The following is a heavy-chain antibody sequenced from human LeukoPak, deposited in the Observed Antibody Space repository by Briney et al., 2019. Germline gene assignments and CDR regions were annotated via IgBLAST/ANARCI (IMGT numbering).Heavy chain of an antibody. D-gene: IGHD1-26*01. CDR2: IYYSGST. V-gene: IGHV4-39*07. Sequence: PSETLSLTCTVSGGSISSSSYYWGWIRQPPGKGLEWIGSIYYSGSTYYNPSLKSRVTISVDTSKNQFSLKLSSVTAADTAVYYCARDLRYSGSYYRHFDYWGQGTLVTVSS. CDR3: ARDLRYSGSYYRHFDY. J-gene: IGHJ4*02. CDR1: GGSISSSSYY.